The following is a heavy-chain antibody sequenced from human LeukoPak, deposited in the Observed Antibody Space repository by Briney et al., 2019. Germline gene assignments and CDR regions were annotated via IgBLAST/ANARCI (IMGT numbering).Heavy chain of an antibody. CDR1: GFTFSSYW. CDR3: ARDKGSDEGSKFDH. J-gene: IGHJ4*02. V-gene: IGHV3-7*03. Sequence: TGGSLRLSCAASGFTFSSYWMSWVRQAPGKGLEWVANIKQDGSEKYYVDSVKGRFTISRDNAKNSVYLQMNSLRAENTAVYYCARDKGSDEGSKFDHWGQGTLVTVSS. CDR2: IKQDGSEK.